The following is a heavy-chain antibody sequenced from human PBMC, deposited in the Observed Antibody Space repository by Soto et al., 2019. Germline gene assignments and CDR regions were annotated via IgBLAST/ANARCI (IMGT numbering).Heavy chain of an antibody. V-gene: IGHV3-9*01. CDR2: ISWNSGSI. J-gene: IGHJ4*02. D-gene: IGHD6-13*01. CDR1: GFTFDDYA. Sequence: GGSLRLSCAASGFTFDDYAMHWVRQAPGKGLEWVSGISWNSGSIGYADSVKGRFTISRDNAKNSLYLQMNSLRAEDTALYYCARRAAAGRSFDYWGLGTLVTVSS. CDR3: ARRAAAGRSFDY.